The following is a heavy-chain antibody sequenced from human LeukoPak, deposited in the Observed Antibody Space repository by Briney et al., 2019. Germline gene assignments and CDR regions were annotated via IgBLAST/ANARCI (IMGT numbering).Heavy chain of an antibody. CDR2: IIPIFGTA. D-gene: IGHD3-3*01. Sequence: SVKVSCKASGGTFSSYAITWVRQAPGQGLEWMGGIIPIFGTANYAQEFQDRVTITTDESTSTAYMELSSLRSEDTAVYYCARDQGVTIFGVAHWFDPWGQGTLVTVSS. CDR1: GGTFSSYA. J-gene: IGHJ5*02. V-gene: IGHV1-69*05. CDR3: ARDQGVTIFGVAHWFDP.